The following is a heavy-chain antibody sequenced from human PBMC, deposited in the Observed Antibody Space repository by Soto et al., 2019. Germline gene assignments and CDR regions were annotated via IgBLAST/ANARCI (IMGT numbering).Heavy chain of an antibody. CDR3: AKTAPPPYYYYGMDV. V-gene: IGHV4-4*02. CDR1: GGSISSSNW. CDR2: IYHSGST. Sequence: SETLSLTCAVSGGSISSSNWWSWVRQPPGKGLEWIGEIYHSGSTNYNPSLKSRVTISVDKSKNQFSLKLSSVTAADTAVYYCAKTAPPPYYYYGMDVWGQGTTVTVSS. J-gene: IGHJ6*02.